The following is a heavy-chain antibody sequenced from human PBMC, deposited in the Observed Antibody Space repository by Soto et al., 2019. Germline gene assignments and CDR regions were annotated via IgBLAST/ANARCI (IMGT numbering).Heavy chain of an antibody. D-gene: IGHD3-10*01. V-gene: IGHV4-31*03. CDR3: ARGSRKVRGIFDY. J-gene: IGHJ4*02. CDR1: GGSISSGGYY. CDR2: IYYSGST. Sequence: QVQLQESGPGLVKPSQTLSLTCTVSGGSISSGGYYWSWIRKHPGKGLEWIGYIYYSGSTYYNPSLKSRVTISVDTSKNQFSLKLSSVTAADTAVYYCARGSRKVRGIFDYWGQGTLVTVSS.